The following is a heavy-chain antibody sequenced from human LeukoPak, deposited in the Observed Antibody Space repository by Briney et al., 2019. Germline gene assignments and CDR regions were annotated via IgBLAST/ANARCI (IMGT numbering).Heavy chain of an antibody. J-gene: IGHJ4*02. Sequence: GGSLRLSCAASGFTCSDYYMSWIRQAPGKGLEWVSYISSSGSTIYYADSVKGRFTISRDNAKNSLYLQMNSLRAEDTAVYYCARDNRETGSSWYPPVVDYWGQGTLVTVSS. CDR3: ARDNRETGSSWYPPVVDY. V-gene: IGHV3-11*01. CDR2: ISSSGSTI. D-gene: IGHD6-13*01. CDR1: GFTCSDYY.